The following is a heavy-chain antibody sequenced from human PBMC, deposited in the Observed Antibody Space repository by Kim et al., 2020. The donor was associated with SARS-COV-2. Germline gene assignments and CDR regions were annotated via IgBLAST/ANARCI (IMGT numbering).Heavy chain of an antibody. Sequence: ASVKVSCKTSGYTFTSYVVHWVRQAPGQSPEWVGWINGGSGGTTYSQKFQERLTITRDTSARTVYMELRSLRSEDKAMYYCARDLYEYALRSRGLGDYFD. V-gene: IGHV1-3*01. D-gene: IGHD2-8*01. J-gene: IGHJ4*01. CDR3: ARDLYEYALRSRGLGDYFD. CDR1: GYTFTSYV. CDR2: INGGSGGT.